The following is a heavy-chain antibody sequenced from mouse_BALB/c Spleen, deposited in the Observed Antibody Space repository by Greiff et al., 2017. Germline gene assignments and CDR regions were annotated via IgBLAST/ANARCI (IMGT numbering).Heavy chain of an antibody. CDR3: ARDQLGLSWFAY. CDR1: GYSITSGYY. D-gene: IGHD4-1*02. J-gene: IGHJ3*01. V-gene: IGHV3-6*02. Sequence: EVKLQESGPGLVKPSQSLSLTCSVTGYSITSGYYWNWIRQFPGNKLEWMGYISYDGSNNYNPSLKNRISITRDTSKNQFFLKLNSVTTEDTATYYCARDQLGLSWFAYWGQGTLVTVSA. CDR2: ISYDGSN.